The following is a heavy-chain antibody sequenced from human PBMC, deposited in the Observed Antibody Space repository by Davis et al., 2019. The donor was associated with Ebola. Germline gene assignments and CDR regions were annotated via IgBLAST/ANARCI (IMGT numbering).Heavy chain of an antibody. V-gene: IGHV5-51*01. CDR1: GYSFTSYW. CDR2: IYPGDSDT. CDR3: ARALYDSSGRYYYYYYGMDV. D-gene: IGHD3-22*01. J-gene: IGHJ6*02. Sequence: GESLKISCKGSGYSFTSYWIGWVRQMPGKGLEWMGIIYPGDSDTRYSPSFQGQVTIPADKSISTAYLQWSSLKASDTAMYYCARALYDSSGRYYYYYYGMDVWGQGTTVTVSS.